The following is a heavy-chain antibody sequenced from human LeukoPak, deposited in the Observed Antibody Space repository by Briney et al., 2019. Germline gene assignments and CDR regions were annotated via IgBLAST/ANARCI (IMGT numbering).Heavy chain of an antibody. D-gene: IGHD6-13*01. CDR3: TKDRRGPAAGTWYFDS. CDR2: ITAIDGRT. Sequence: PGGSLRLPCVASGFTFSSTTMGWVRQAPGRGLEWVSSITAIDGRTYYADSVRGRFTISRDNSKNTVYPQLNSLRAGDTAIYYCTKDRRGPAAGTWYFDSWGQGTLVTVSS. CDR1: GFTFSSTT. J-gene: IGHJ4*02. V-gene: IGHV3-23*01.